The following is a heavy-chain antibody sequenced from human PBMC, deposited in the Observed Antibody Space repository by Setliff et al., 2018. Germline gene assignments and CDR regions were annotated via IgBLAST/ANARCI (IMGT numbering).Heavy chain of an antibody. CDR2: VYYTGNT. CDR1: GGSIMNYF. CDR3: ARDRTAYNYGMDV. J-gene: IGHJ6*02. D-gene: IGHD5-18*01. Sequence: PSETLSLTCTVSGGSIMNYFWSWIRQPPGKGLEWIGYVYYTGNTNYNPSLKSRLTISVDPSKNQVSLILKSATAADTAVYYCARDRTAYNYGMDVWGQGTSVTVSS. V-gene: IGHV4-59*12.